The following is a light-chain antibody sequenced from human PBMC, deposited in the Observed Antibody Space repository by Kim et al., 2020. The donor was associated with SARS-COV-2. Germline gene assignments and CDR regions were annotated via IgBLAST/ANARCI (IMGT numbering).Light chain of an antibody. Sequence: EIVLTQSPGTLSLSPGERATLSCRASQSVSTSDLAWYQQRPGQAPRLLIYGASSRATGIPDRFSGSGSGTDFTLTISRLEPEDFAVYYCQQYTNSPPWTFGQGTKVDIK. V-gene: IGKV3-20*01. CDR3: QQYTNSPPWT. J-gene: IGKJ1*01. CDR1: QSVSTSD. CDR2: GAS.